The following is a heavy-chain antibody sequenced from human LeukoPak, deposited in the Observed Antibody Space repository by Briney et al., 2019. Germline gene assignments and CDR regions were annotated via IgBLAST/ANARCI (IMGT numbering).Heavy chain of an antibody. J-gene: IGHJ3*02. Sequence: GGPLRRTCAASGFTYIAYSPHLVRAAPETGPSWVPYISSSSSTIYYADSLTGRFTISRDNAKNSLYLQMNSLRAEDTAVYYCPRYEGYCSSTSCSTDAFDSWGQETMVTVSS. CDR1: GFTYIAYS. CDR2: ISSSSSTI. V-gene: IGHV3-48*01. CDR3: PRYEGYCSSTSCSTDAFDS. D-gene: IGHD2-2*01.